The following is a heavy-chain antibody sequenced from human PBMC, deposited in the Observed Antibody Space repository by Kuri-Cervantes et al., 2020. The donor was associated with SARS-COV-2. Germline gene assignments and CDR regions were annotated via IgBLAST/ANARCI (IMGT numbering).Heavy chain of an antibody. V-gene: IGHV1-69*05. Sequence: SVKVSCKASGGTFSSYAISWVRQAPGQGLEWMGGIIPIFGTANYAQKFQGRVTITTDESTSTAYMELSSLRSEDTAVYYCARANGDYQIEIDYYYYYYMDVWGKGTTVTVSS. J-gene: IGHJ6*03. CDR2: IIPIFGTA. CDR3: ARANGDYQIEIDYYYYYYMDV. D-gene: IGHD4-17*01. CDR1: GGTFSSYA.